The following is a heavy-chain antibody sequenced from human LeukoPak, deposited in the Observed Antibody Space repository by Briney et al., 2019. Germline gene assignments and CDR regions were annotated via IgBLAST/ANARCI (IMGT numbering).Heavy chain of an antibody. CDR1: GYTFTSYD. D-gene: IGHD3-10*01. Sequence: ASVKVSCKASGYTFTSYDINWVRQATGQGLEWMGWMNPNSGNTGYAQKFQGRVTITRNTSISTAYMELSSLRSEETAVYYCARGLWFGELWYFDYWGQGTLVTVSS. CDR2: MNPNSGNT. J-gene: IGHJ4*02. CDR3: ARGLWFGELWYFDY. V-gene: IGHV1-8*03.